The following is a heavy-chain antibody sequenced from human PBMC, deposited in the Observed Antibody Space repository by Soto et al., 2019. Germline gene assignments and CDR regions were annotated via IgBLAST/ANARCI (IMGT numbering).Heavy chain of an antibody. J-gene: IGHJ4*02. CDR3: TTESGRLNDY. CDR2: IKSKTDGGTT. CDR1: SVSNAW. D-gene: IGHD6-25*01. Sequence: SVSNAWMNWVRQAPGKGLEWVGRIKSKTDGGTTDYAAPVKGRFTISRDDSKNTLYLQMNSLKTEDTAVYYCTTESGRLNDYWGQGTLVTVSS. V-gene: IGHV3-15*07.